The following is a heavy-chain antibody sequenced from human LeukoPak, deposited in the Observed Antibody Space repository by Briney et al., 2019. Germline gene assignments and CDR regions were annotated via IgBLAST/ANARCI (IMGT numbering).Heavy chain of an antibody. D-gene: IGHD3-10*01. Sequence: ASVKVSCKASGYTFTSYGTSWVRQAPGQGLEWMGWISAYNGNTNYAQKLQGRVTMTTDTSTSTAYMELRSLRSDDTAVYYCAGLWFGESLYNWFDPWGQGTLVTVSS. CDR2: ISAYNGNT. V-gene: IGHV1-18*01. CDR1: GYTFTSYG. J-gene: IGHJ5*02. CDR3: AGLWFGESLYNWFDP.